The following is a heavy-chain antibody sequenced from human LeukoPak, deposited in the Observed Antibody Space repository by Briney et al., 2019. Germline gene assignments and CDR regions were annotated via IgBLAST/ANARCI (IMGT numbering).Heavy chain of an antibody. J-gene: IGHJ4*02. CDR1: GFTFSDYY. D-gene: IGHD1-20*01. CDR2: ISSSGSTI. V-gene: IGHV3-11*04. CDR3: ARDVLMGVTGY. Sequence: GGSLRLSCATSGFTFSDYYMSWIRQAPGKGLEWVSYISSSGSTIYYADSVKGRFTISGDNAKNSLYLQMNSLRAEDTAVYYCARDVLMGVTGYWGQGTLVTVSS.